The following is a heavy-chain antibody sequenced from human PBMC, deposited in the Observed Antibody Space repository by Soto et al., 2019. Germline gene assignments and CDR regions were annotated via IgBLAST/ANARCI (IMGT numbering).Heavy chain of an antibody. CDR3: ARDTYSSGWYGGFHY. Sequence: PGGSLRLSCEASGFTVSNNYVSWVRQAPGKGLEWVSVMYSGGSTYYGDSVKGRFVMSRDNSKNTLYLQMTSLRAEDTAVYYCARDTYSSGWYGGFHYWGQGTLVTVSS. V-gene: IGHV3-66*01. D-gene: IGHD6-19*01. J-gene: IGHJ4*02. CDR2: MYSGGST. CDR1: GFTVSNNY.